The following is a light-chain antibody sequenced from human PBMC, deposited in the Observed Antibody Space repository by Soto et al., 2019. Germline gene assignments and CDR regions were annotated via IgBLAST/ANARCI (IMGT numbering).Light chain of an antibody. CDR1: QSVSSSY. V-gene: IGKV3-20*01. CDR2: GAS. J-gene: IGKJ1*01. Sequence: EIVLTQSPGTLSLSPGERATLSCRASQSVSSSYLAWYQLKPGQAPRLLIYGASSRATGIPDRFSGSGSGTDFTLPISRMEPEDFAVYYCQQYGSSPWTFGQGTKVEIK. CDR3: QQYGSSPWT.